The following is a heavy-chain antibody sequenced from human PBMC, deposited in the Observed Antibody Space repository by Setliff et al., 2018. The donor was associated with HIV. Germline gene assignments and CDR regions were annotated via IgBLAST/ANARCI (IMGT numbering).Heavy chain of an antibody. J-gene: IGHJ4*02. D-gene: IGHD3-22*01. CDR1: GYSFTDYY. CDR3: ARGMDYYDTSGYYQYYFDY. V-gene: IGHV1-2*04. Sequence: ASVKVSCKSSGYSFTDYYIHWVRQAPGHGLEWMGWISPKSDGTNYAQKFQGWITMTRDTSISTAYMELSRLRSDDTAVYYCARGMDYYDTSGYYQYYFDYWGQGTLVTVSS. CDR2: ISPKSDGT.